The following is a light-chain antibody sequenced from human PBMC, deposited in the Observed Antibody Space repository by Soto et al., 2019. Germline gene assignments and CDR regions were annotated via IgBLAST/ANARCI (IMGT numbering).Light chain of an antibody. J-gene: IGLJ2*01. CDR2: EVN. CDR1: SRDVGGYNY. V-gene: IGLV2-14*01. CDR3: SSYVSSSTFVV. Sequence: QSALTQPASVSGSPGQSITISCTGTSRDVGGYNYVSWHQQHPGKAPKVIITEVNNRPSGVSNRFSGSKSGNTASLTISGLQAEDEAEYYCSSYVSSSTFVVFGGGTQLTVL.